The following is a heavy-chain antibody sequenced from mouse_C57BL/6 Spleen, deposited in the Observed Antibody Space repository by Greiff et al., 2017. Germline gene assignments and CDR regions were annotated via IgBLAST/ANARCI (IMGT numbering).Heavy chain of an antibody. CDR3: AKEIDSSGPWFAY. CDR2: IDPSDSYT. Sequence: QVQLQQPGAELVRPGTSVKLSCKASGYTFTSYWMHWVKQRPGQGLEWIGVIDPSDSYTNYNQKFKGKATLTVDTSSSTAYMQLSSLTSEDSAVYYCAKEIDSSGPWFAYWGQGTLVTVSA. D-gene: IGHD3-2*02. CDR1: GYTFTSYW. J-gene: IGHJ3*01. V-gene: IGHV1-59*01.